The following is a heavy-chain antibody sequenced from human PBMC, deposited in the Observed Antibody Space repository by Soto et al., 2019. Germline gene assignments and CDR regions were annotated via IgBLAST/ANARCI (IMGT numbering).Heavy chain of an antibody. Sequence: QVQLVESGGGLVKPGGSLRLSCAASGFTFSDYYMSWIRQASGKGLEWVSYITSSGSSKYYADSVKGRFTISRDNAKNSLFLQMNSLRAEDTAVYSCARVDVYGYYYGMDVWGQGTAVTVSS. CDR2: ITSSGSSK. D-gene: IGHD4-17*01. V-gene: IGHV3-11*01. CDR1: GFTFSDYY. CDR3: ARVDVYGYYYGMDV. J-gene: IGHJ6*02.